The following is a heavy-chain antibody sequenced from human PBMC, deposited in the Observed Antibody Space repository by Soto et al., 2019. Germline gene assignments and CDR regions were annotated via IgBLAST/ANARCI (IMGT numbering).Heavy chain of an antibody. J-gene: IGHJ6*02. D-gene: IGHD3-10*01. V-gene: IGHV3-53*01. CDR1: GFTVSSYS. Sequence: GGSLRLSCAASGFTVSSYSMNWVRQAPGKGLEWVSVIYSGGSTYYADSVKGRFTISRDNSKNTLYLQMNSLRAEDTAVYYCARDRTYYYGSGDYYYGMDVWGQGTTVTVSS. CDR2: IYSGGST. CDR3: ARDRTYYYGSGDYYYGMDV.